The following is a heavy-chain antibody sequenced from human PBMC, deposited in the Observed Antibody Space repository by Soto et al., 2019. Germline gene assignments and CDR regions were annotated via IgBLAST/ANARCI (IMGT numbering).Heavy chain of an antibody. CDR3: AKGMYYYDSNGHRLFDY. V-gene: IGHV3-23*01. J-gene: IGHJ4*02. D-gene: IGHD3-22*01. CDR2: ISVSGGST. Sequence: PGGSLRLSCAASGFTFRNYAMNWFHQAPGKGLEWVSGISVSGGSTYYADSVKGRFTVSRDNSKNTVFLQMNSLRAEDTAVYFCAKGMYYYDSNGHRLFDYSSQGTLVTVSS. CDR1: GFTFRNYA.